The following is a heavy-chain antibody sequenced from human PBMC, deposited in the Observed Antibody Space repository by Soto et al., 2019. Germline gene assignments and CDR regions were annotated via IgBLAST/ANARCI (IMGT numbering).Heavy chain of an antibody. D-gene: IGHD3-10*01. CDR1: GFTFSSYG. CDR3: AKESLDYYGSGSSDY. J-gene: IGHJ4*02. Sequence: VQLVESGGGVVQPGRSLRLSCAASGFTFSSYGMHWVRQAPGKGLEWVAVISYDGSNKYYADSVKGRFTISRDNSKNTLYLQMNSLRAEDTAVYYCAKESLDYYGSGSSDYWGQGTLVTVSS. CDR2: ISYDGSNK. V-gene: IGHV3-30*18.